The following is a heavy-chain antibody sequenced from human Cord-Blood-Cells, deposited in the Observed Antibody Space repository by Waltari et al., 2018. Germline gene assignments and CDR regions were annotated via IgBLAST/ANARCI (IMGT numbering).Heavy chain of an antibody. Sequence: QVQLQESGPGLVKPSQTLSPTCTVLGGSTSSGGYYWSWIGQTPGQGLEWIGYIYYSGSTYYNPSLKSRVTISVDTSKNQFSLKLSSVTAADTAVYYCARDRIAAAGRYYYYYMDVWGKGTTVTVSS. CDR2: IYYSGST. J-gene: IGHJ6*03. CDR3: ARDRIAAAGRYYYYYMDV. V-gene: IGHV4-31*03. D-gene: IGHD6-13*01. CDR1: GGSTSSGGYY.